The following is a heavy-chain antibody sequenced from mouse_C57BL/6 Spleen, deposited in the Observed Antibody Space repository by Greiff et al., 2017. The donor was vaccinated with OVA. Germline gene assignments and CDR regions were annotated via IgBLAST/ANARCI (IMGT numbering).Heavy chain of an antibody. J-gene: IGHJ1*03. CDR1: GYTFTSYG. CDR3: ARRGYDGSSYVDWYFDV. V-gene: IGHV1-81*01. CDR2: IYPRSGNT. D-gene: IGHD1-1*01. Sequence: QVQLQQSGAELARPGASVKLSCKASGYTFTSYGISWVKQRTGQGLEWIGEIYPRSGNTYYNEKFKGKATLTADKSSSTAYMELRSLTSEDSAVYFCARRGYDGSSYVDWYFDVWGTGTTVTVSS.